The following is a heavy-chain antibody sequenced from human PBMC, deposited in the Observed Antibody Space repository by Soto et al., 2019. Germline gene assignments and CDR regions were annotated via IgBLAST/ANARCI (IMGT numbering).Heavy chain of an antibody. D-gene: IGHD2-2*02. V-gene: IGHV1-69*01. J-gene: IGHJ6*02. CDR3: ARGYRDGYFYAMDV. CDR1: GGTFSSYA. CDR2: IIPMFGKA. Sequence: QVLLVQSGAEVKKSGSSVKVSCKASGGTFSSYAINWVRQAPGQGLEWMGGIIPMFGKANYAENFQGRVTIPADESTITAYMELSSLTSDDAAVYYCARGYRDGYFYAMDVWGQGTTVTVSS.